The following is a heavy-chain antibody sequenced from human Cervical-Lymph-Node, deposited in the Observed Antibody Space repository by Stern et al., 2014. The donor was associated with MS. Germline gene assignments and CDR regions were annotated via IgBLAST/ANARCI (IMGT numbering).Heavy chain of an antibody. Sequence: VQLVESGGGVVQPGRSLRLSCAASGFSFSDYGMHWVRQAPGKGLEWVAFVGYDGGEKHYPDSVKGRFTISRDKSKNTMYLNMNSLRPEDTAVYYCAKELHTTGCTLGGHWGQGTLVTVSS. CDR3: AKELHTTGCTLGGH. D-gene: IGHD6-19*01. J-gene: IGHJ4*02. CDR1: GFSFSDYG. CDR2: VGYDGGEK. V-gene: IGHV3-30*02.